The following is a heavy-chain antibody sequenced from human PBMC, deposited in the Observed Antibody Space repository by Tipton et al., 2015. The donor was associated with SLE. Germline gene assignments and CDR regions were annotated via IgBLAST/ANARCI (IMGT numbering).Heavy chain of an antibody. CDR2: VDGDGSGT. J-gene: IGHJ4*02. CDR3: ARDGPSGSYGY. D-gene: IGHD1-26*01. Sequence: SLRLSCAASGFTFNNYRIHWVRQAPGKGREWVSRVDGDGSGTGYADSVKGRFTVSRDNAKNTVYLQMNSLRAEDTAVYYCARDGPSGSYGYWGQGTLVTVSS. V-gene: IGHV3-74*01. CDR1: GFTFNNYR.